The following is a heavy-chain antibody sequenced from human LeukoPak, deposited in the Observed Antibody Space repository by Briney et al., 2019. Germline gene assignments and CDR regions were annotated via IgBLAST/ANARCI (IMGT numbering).Heavy chain of an antibody. CDR1: GFTFSSYG. Sequence: GGSLRLSCAASGFTFSSYGMKWVRHAQGEELEWGSSTSSSGGNTYYTGSVNGRFTISRDNSKNTLYLQVNSLRAEDTAVYYCAKAPGVYYYYMDVWGNGTTVTISS. CDR2: TSSSGGNT. J-gene: IGHJ6*03. V-gene: IGHV3-23*01. CDR3: AKAPGVYYYYMDV.